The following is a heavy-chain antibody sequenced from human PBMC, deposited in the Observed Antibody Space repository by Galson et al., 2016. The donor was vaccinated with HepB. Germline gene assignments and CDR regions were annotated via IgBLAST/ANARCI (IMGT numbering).Heavy chain of an antibody. D-gene: IGHD5-24*01. CDR2: IIPIFDTA. Sequence: SVKVSCKASGGTFSSYAISWVRQAPGQGLEWMGGIIPIFDTANYAQKFQGRVTITADESTSTAYMELSSLRSEDTAVYYCARARDGYNYYFDYWGQGTLATVSS. V-gene: IGHV1-69*13. J-gene: IGHJ4*02. CDR3: ARARDGYNYYFDY. CDR1: GGTFSSYA.